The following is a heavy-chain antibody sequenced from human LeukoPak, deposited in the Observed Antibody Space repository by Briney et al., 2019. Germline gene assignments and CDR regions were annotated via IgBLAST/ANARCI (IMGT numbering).Heavy chain of an antibody. CDR2: LSDSGAST. CDR3: ARTPNRDGYSHIDF. D-gene: IGHD5-24*01. J-gene: IGHJ4*02. CDR1: GFTFTNHA. V-gene: IGHV3-23*01. Sequence: GGSLRHSCAASGFTFTNHAMAWVRLAPGKGLEWVSTLSDSGASTYYADSVKGRFTISRDNSRNAMYLQMDSLRADDTGVYFCARTPNRDGYSHIDFWGQGALVTVSS.